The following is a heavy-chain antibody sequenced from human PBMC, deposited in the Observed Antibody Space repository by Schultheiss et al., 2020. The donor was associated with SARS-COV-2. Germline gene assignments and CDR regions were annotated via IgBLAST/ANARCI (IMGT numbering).Heavy chain of an antibody. CDR3: ARALAARLPYYYGMDV. V-gene: IGHV4-59*01. J-gene: IGHJ6*02. D-gene: IGHD6-6*01. CDR1: GGSISSYY. CDR2: IYYSGST. Sequence: SETLSLTCTVSGGSISSYYWSWIRQPPGKGLEWIGYIYYSGSTNYNPSLKSRVTISVDTSKNQFSLKLSSVTAADTAVYYCARALAARLPYYYGMDVWGQGTTVTVSS.